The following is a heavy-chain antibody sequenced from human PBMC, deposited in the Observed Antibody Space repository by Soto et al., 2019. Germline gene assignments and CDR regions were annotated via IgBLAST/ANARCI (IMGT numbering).Heavy chain of an antibody. J-gene: IGHJ6*01. V-gene: IGHV3-30*18. CDR1: GFTFSNYA. CDR2: ISYDXSNX. CDR3: VKNLTTXXXXNYGMDV. Sequence: GGSLRLSCAASGFTFSNYAVXWVRQAPGGGLEWVAVISYDXSNXXXXXXVKGRFTISRDNSKNTLYLQMNSLRAEDTAXXXCVKNLTTXXXXNYGMDVXXXGTTVXXS. D-gene: IGHD1-1*01.